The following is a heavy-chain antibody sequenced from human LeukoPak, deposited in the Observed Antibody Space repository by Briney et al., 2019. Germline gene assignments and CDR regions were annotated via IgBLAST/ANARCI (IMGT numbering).Heavy chain of an antibody. D-gene: IGHD4-23*01. CDR3: ARESGGNPPNYYYYYMDV. Sequence: GGSLRLSCAASGFTFSDYYMSWIRQAPGKGLEWVSSISGGGSTIYYADSVKGRFTISRDNAKNSLYLQMNSLRAEDTAVYYCARESGGNPPNYYYYYMDVWGKGTTVTVSS. V-gene: IGHV3-11*04. CDR2: ISGGGSTI. CDR1: GFTFSDYY. J-gene: IGHJ6*03.